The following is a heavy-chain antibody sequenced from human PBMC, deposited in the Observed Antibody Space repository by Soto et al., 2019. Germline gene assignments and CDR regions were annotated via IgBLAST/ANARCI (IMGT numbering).Heavy chain of an antibody. J-gene: IGHJ6*02. Sequence: GGSLRLCSAASGFTFSDYYMSWIRQAPGKGLEWVSYISSSSSYTNYADSVKGRFTISRDNAKNSLYLQMNSLRAEDTAVYYCARDTMVRGVIITAYYYYGMDVWGQGTTVTVSS. CDR3: ARDTMVRGVIITAYYYYGMDV. CDR1: GFTFSDYY. V-gene: IGHV3-11*06. CDR2: ISSSSSYT. D-gene: IGHD3-10*01.